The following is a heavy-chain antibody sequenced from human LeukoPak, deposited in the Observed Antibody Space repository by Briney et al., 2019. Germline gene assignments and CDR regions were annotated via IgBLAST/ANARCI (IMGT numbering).Heavy chain of an antibody. Sequence: GGSLRLSCAASGFTFSSYSMNWVRQAPGKGLEWVSSISSSSSYIYYADSVKGRFTISRDNAKNSLYLQMNSLRAEDTAVDYCARDYDFWSGYYPDDIWGQGTMVTVSS. CDR3: ARDYDFWSGYYPDDI. D-gene: IGHD3-3*01. CDR2: ISSSSSYI. J-gene: IGHJ3*02. CDR1: GFTFSSYS. V-gene: IGHV3-21*01.